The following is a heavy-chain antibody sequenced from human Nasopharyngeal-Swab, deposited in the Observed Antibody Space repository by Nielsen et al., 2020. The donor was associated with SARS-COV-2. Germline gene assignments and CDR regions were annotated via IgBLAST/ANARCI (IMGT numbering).Heavy chain of an antibody. CDR3: ARVFDAAAGLDY. CDR2: IYYSGST. V-gene: IGHV4-30-4*08. Sequence: SETLSLTCTVSGGSISSGGYYWSWIRQHPGKGLEWIGYIYYSGSTYYNPSLKSRVTISVDTSKNQFSLKLSSVTAADTAVYYCARVFDAAAGLDYWGQGTLVTVSS. D-gene: IGHD6-13*01. J-gene: IGHJ4*02. CDR1: GGSISSGGYY.